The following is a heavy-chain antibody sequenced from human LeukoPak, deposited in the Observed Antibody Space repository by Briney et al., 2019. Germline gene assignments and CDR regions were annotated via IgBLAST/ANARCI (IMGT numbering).Heavy chain of an antibody. CDR1: GFTFSSYA. J-gene: IGHJ6*02. CDR2: ISGSGGST. D-gene: IGHD4-17*01. V-gene: IGHV3-23*01. Sequence: GGSLRLSCAASGFTFSSYAMSWVRQAPGKGLEWVSAISGSGGSTYYADSVKGRFTISRDNSKNTLYLQMNSLRAEDTAVYYCAKGARPYDCGDYGPAEYYYYGMDVWGQGTTVTVSS. CDR3: AKGARPYDCGDYGPAEYYYYGMDV.